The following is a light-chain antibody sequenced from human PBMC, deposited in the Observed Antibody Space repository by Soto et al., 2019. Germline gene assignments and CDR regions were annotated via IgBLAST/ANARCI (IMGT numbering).Light chain of an antibody. CDR1: QGITSW. CDR3: QQTNNFPLT. J-gene: IGKJ4*01. V-gene: IGKV1-12*01. Sequence: DVQMTQSPSYVSASVGDTVTITCRASQGITSWLAWYQQKPGKAPKLLIYGASSLQNGVPSRLSGRGSGTDFTLTISSLQPEDFATYYCQQTNNFPLTFGGGTKVDIK. CDR2: GAS.